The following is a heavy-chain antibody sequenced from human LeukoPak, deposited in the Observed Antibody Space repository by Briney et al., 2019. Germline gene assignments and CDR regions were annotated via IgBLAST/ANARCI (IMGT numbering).Heavy chain of an antibody. J-gene: IGHJ4*02. CDR3: AREGYDFWSGYSCGFGGQRGNCPFFEY. Sequence: PGGSVRLSCAASGFTFSSYWMHWVRQAPGKGLVGVSRINSDGSSTSCADSVRGRFTIYRDNAKNTLYLQMNSLRAEDTDVYYCAREGYDFWSGYSCGFGGQRGNCPFFEYWRQGTMVTVPS. CDR2: INSDGSST. D-gene: IGHD3-3*01. V-gene: IGHV3-74*01. CDR1: GFTFSSYW.